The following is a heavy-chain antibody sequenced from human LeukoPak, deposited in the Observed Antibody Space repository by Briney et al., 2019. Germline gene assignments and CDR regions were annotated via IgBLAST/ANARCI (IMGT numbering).Heavy chain of an antibody. D-gene: IGHD3/OR15-3a*01. V-gene: IGHV1-8*03. CDR3: ARRGLVAGIYDLVYGFDI. CDR2: MNPDTGST. Sequence: ASVKVSCKAAGYSFTSFHINWVRRAPGQGPEWMGWMNPDTGSTGFAQKFQGRLTISQSSSIDTVYMELNSLTSEDTAVYYCARRGLVAGIYDLVYGFDIWGQGTMVTVSS. J-gene: IGHJ3*02. CDR1: GYSFTSFH.